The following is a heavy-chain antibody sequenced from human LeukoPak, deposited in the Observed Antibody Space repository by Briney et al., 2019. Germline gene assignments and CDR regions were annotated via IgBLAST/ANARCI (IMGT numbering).Heavy chain of an antibody. CDR3: ARVGETWLTRQAYYYMDV. CDR2: IYSSGTT. J-gene: IGHJ6*03. CDR1: GGSFSGYY. D-gene: IGHD3-16*01. Sequence: SETLSLTCTVSGGSFSGYYWTWIRQPTGKALEWIGYIYSSGTTNDNPSLKSRVTISLDTSKNHLSLRLTSVTAADRAVYYCARVGETWLTRQAYYYMDVWGKGTAVTVSS. V-gene: IGHV4-59*01.